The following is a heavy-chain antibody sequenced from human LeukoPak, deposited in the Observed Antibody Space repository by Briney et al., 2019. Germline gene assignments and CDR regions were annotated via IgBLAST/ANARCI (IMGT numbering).Heavy chain of an antibody. J-gene: IGHJ6*02. D-gene: IGHD3-22*01. CDR2: INPSGGST. CDR1: GYTFTSYY. CDR3: ARDISRLGDSSGDYYYYYGMDV. V-gene: IGHV1-46*01. Sequence: ASVKVSCKASGYTFTSYYMHWVRQAPGRGLEWMGIINPSGGSTSYAQKFQGRVTMTRDTSTSTVYMELSSLRSEDTAVYYCARDISRLGDSSGDYYYYYGMDVWGQGTTVTVSS.